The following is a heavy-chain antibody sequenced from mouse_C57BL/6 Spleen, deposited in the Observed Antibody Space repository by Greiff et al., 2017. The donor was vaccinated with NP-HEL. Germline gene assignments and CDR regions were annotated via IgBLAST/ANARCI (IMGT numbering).Heavy chain of an antibody. CDR1: GYTFTSYW. CDR2: IYPGNSDT. J-gene: IGHJ4*01. V-gene: IGHV1-5*01. CDR3: TPSIDDDDDYAMDY. Sequence: EVQLQQSGTVLARPGASVKMSCKTSGYTFTSYWMHWVKQRPGQGLEWIGAIYPGNSDTSYNQKFKGKAKLTAVTSASTAYMELSSLTNEDSAVYYCTPSIDDDDDYAMDYWGQGTSVTVSS. D-gene: IGHD2-4*01.